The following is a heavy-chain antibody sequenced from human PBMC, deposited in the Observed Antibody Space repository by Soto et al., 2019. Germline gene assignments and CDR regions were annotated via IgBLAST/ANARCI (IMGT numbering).Heavy chain of an antibody. CDR2: ISGSGGST. CDR3: AKDQGGQLTEFNFDY. D-gene: IGHD6-6*01. J-gene: IGHJ4*02. CDR1: GFTFSSYA. Sequence: EVQLLESGGGLVQPGGSLRLSCAASGFTFSSYAMSWVRQAPGKGLEWVSAISGSGGSTYYADSVKGRFTIPRDNSKNTLYLQMNSLRAEDTAVYYCAKDQGGQLTEFNFDYWGQGTLVTVSS. V-gene: IGHV3-23*01.